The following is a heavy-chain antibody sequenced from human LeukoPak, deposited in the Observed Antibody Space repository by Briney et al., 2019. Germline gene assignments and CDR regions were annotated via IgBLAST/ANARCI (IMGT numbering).Heavy chain of an antibody. J-gene: IGHJ4*02. CDR2: VAPEDGET. CDR1: GYTFTDYY. D-gene: IGHD5-12*01. V-gene: IGHV1-69-2*01. Sequence: ATVKISCKASGYTFTDYYMHWVQQAPGKGLECMGRVAPEDGETIYAEKFQGRVTITADTSTDTAYMELSSLRSEDTAVYYCATGPAAPIHTFEYWGQGTLVTVSS. CDR3: ATGPAAPIHTFEY.